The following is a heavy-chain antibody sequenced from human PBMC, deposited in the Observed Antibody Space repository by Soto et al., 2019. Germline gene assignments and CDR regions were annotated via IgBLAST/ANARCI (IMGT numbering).Heavy chain of an antibody. V-gene: IGHV3-9*01. CDR2: ISWNSGSI. CDR3: AKAHSSGYYDDAFDI. J-gene: IGHJ3*02. CDR1: GFTFDDYA. Sequence: EVQLVESGGGLVQPGRSLRLSCVASGFTFDDYAMHWVRQAPGKGLEWVSGISWNSGSIGYADSVKGRFTISRDNAKNSLYLQMNSLRAEDTALYYCAKAHSSGYYDDAFDIWGQGTMVTVSS. D-gene: IGHD3-22*01.